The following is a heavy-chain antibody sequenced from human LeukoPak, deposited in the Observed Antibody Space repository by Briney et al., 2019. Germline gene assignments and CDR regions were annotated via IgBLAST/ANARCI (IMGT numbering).Heavy chain of an antibody. J-gene: IGHJ3*02. V-gene: IGHV4-38-2*01. CDR2: IFYSGST. CDR1: GYSISSAHF. Sequence: SETLSLTCSVSGYSISSAHFWGWIRQPPGKALEWIGNIFYSGSTYYSPSLKSRVTISLDTSRNQFSLKLNSVTAADTAVYYCAKSNGYGLIDIWGQGTMVTVSS. CDR3: AKSNGYGLIDI. D-gene: IGHD3-10*01.